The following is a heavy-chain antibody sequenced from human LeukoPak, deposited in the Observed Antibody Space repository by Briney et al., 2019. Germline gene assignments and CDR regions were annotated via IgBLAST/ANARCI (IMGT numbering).Heavy chain of an antibody. J-gene: IGHJ4*02. CDR1: GFTFSSYS. D-gene: IGHD6-19*01. CDR3: AASGWYEAYDY. CDR2: ISGSGGST. V-gene: IGHV3-23*01. Sequence: GGSLRLSCAASGFTFSSYSMNWVRQAPGKGLEWVSAISGSGGSTYYADSVKGRFTISRDNSKNTLYLQMNSLRAEDTAVYYCAASGWYEAYDYWGQGTLVTVSS.